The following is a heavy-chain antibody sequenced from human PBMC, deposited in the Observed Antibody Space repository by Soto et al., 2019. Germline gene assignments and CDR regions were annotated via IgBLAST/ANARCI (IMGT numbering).Heavy chain of an antibody. V-gene: IGHV1-46*01. CDR2: INPSGGST. CDR1: GGTFSSYA. CDR3: ASQNAYDSSGYYPDAFDI. Sequence: GASVKVSCKASGGTFSSYAISWVRQAPGQGLEWMGIINPSGGSTSYAQKFQGRVTMTRDTSTSTVYMELSSLRSEDTALYYCASQNAYDSSGYYPDAFDIWGQGTMVTVSS. J-gene: IGHJ3*02. D-gene: IGHD3-22*01.